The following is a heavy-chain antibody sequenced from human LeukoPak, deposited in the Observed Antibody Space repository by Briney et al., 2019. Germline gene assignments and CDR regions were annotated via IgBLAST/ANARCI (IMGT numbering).Heavy chain of an antibody. CDR3: ARDPTDSGYDYLHYYYGMDV. Sequence: PGRSLRLSCAASGFTFSSYGMHWVRQAPGKGLEWVAVIWYDGSNKYYADSVKGRFTISRDNSKNTLYLQMNSLRAEDTAVYYCARDPTDSGYDYLHYYYGMDVWAKGPRSPSP. CDR1: GFTFSSYG. J-gene: IGHJ6*02. CDR2: IWYDGSNK. V-gene: IGHV3-33*01. D-gene: IGHD5-12*01.